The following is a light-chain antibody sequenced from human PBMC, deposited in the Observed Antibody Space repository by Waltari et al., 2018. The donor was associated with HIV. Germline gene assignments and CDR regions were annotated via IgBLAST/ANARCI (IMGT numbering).Light chain of an antibody. CDR3: ASWDDSLKAYI. CDR1: NSNIGSNT. CDR2: SND. J-gene: IGLJ1*01. V-gene: IGLV1-44*01. Sequence: QSVLTQPPSASGTPGQRVSISCSGTNSNIGSNTVKWYQQVPGSAPKVVMYSNDDRTSGVPDRFSGSKSGTAASLAIMGVQSGDEADYCCASWDDSLKAYIFGTGTKVTVL.